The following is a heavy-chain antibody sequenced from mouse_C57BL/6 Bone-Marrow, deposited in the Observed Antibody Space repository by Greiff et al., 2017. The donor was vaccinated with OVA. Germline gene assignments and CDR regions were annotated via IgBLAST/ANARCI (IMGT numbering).Heavy chain of an antibody. Sequence: QVQLQQSGAELVRPGASVTLSCKASGYTFTDYEMHWVKQTPVHGLEWIGAIDPETGGTAYNQKFKGKAILTADKSSSTAYMELRSLTTEDAAVYYCTRRVLRSFAYWGQGTLVTVAA. J-gene: IGHJ3*01. CDR3: TRRVLRSFAY. CDR1: GYTFTDYE. V-gene: IGHV1-15*01. CDR2: IDPETGGT. D-gene: IGHD1-1*01.